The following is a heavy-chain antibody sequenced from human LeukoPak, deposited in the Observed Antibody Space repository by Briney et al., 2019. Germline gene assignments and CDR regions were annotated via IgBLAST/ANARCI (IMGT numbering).Heavy chain of an antibody. Sequence: GGSLRLSCAASGFTFSSYAMSWVRQAPGKGLEWVSAISGSGGSTYYADSVKGRFTISRDNSKNTLHLQMNSLRAEDTAVYYSAARLVTYCGGDCYSYYFDYWGQGTLVTVSS. D-gene: IGHD2-21*02. J-gene: IGHJ4*02. CDR1: GFTFSSYA. CDR3: AARLVTYCGGDCYSYYFDY. V-gene: IGHV3-23*01. CDR2: ISGSGGST.